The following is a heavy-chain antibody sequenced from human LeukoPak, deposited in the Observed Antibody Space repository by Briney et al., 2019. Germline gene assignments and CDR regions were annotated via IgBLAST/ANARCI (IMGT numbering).Heavy chain of an antibody. CDR2: IHYSGST. CDR1: GGSISSYY. CDR3: ATTHIVVVPAARDTYAFDI. Sequence: PSETLSLTCTVSGGSISSYYWSWIRQPPGKGLEWIGYIHYSGSTHYNPSLKSRVTISVDTSKNQFSLKLSSVTAADTAVYYCATTHIVVVPAARDTYAFDIWGQGTMVTVSS. D-gene: IGHD2-2*01. J-gene: IGHJ3*02. V-gene: IGHV4-59*12.